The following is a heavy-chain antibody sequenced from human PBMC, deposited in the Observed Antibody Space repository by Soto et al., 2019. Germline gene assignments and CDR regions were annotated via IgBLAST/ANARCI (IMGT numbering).Heavy chain of an antibody. Sequence: ASVKVSCTVSGYTLTELSMHWVRQAPGKGLEWMGNFDPEDGETIYAQKFQGRVTMTEDTSTDTAYMELSSLRSEDTAVYYCATLPVAVADTGWFDPWGQGTLVTVSS. CDR1: GYTLTELS. D-gene: IGHD6-19*01. CDR2: FDPEDGET. CDR3: ATLPVAVADTGWFDP. V-gene: IGHV1-24*01. J-gene: IGHJ5*02.